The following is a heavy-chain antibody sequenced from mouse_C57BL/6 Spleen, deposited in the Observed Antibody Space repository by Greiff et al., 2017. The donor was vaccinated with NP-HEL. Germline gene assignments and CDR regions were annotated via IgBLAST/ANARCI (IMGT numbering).Heavy chain of an antibody. CDR3: ARSIDGPYGGFAY. Sequence: QVHVKQPGAELVKPGASVKLSCKASGYTFTSYWMHWVKQRPGRGLEWIGRIDPNSGGTKYNEKFKSKATLTVDKPSSTAYMQLSSLTSEDSAVYYCARSIDGPYGGFAYWGQGTLVTVSA. CDR2: IDPNSGGT. D-gene: IGHD2-3*01. J-gene: IGHJ3*01. CDR1: GYTFTSYW. V-gene: IGHV1-72*01.